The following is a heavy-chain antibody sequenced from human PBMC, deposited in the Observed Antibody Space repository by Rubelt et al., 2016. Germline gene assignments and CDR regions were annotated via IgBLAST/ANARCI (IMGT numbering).Heavy chain of an antibody. D-gene: IGHD1-26*01. V-gene: IGHV3-33*06. Sequence: GGVVQPGRSLRLSCAASGFTFSSYGMHWVRQAPGKGLEWVAVIWYDGSNKYYADSVKGRFTISRDNSKNTLYLQMNSLRAEDTAVYYCAKNLVGKGTTPLGRWGQGTLVTVSS. CDR3: AKNLVGKGTTPLGR. CDR1: GFTFSSYG. J-gene: IGHJ4*02. CDR2: IWYDGSNK.